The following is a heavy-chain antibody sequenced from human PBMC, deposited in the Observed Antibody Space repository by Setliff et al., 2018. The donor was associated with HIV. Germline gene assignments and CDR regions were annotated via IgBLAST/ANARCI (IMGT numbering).Heavy chain of an antibody. V-gene: IGHV4-4*09. CDR1: DDPINSFY. J-gene: IGHJ3*01. D-gene: IGHD4-17*01. Sequence: SETLSLTCTVSDDPINSFYWSWIRQPPGKGLEWIGYIYTSGSTNYNPSLQSRITISVDTSKNQFSLTLSSVTAAATAVYYCARVQMAYAAFDVWGQGTMVTVSS. CDR3: ARVQMAYAAFDV. CDR2: IYTSGST.